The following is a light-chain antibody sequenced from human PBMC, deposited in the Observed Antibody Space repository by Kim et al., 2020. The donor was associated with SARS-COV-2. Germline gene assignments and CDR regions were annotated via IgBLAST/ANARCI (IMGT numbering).Light chain of an antibody. J-gene: IGLJ2*01. V-gene: IGLV3-21*04. CDR1: NIGSKS. CDR2: YDS. Sequence: SYELTQPPSVSVAPGKTARITCGGNNIGSKSVHWYQQKPGQAPVLVIYYDSDRPSGIPERFSGSNSGNTATLTISRVEAGDEADYYCQEWDSSSDRLVFGGGTQLTVL. CDR3: QEWDSSSDRLV.